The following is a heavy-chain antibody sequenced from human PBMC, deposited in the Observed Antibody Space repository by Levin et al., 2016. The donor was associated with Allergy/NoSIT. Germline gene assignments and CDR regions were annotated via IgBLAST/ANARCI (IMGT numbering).Heavy chain of an antibody. Sequence: VRQAPGKGLEWVALISYDGSNKQYADSVKGRFTISRDNSKNTLYLQMNSLRADDTAVYYCATGDRGGIYWYFDLWGPGTLVTVSS. CDR2: ISYDGSNK. J-gene: IGHJ2*01. D-gene: IGHD3-10*01. CDR3: ATGDRGGIYWYFDL. V-gene: IGHV3-30*03.